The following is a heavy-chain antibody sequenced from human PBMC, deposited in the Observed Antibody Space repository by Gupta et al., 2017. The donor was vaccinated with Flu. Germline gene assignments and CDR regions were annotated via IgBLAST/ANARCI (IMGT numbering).Heavy chain of an antibody. J-gene: IGHJ5*01. V-gene: IGHV3-7*01. Sequence: VQLVHSGGGLVQPGGSLVLSCGASGFTLRDHSTSMVRQAPGKGPELVANINRDGSVINYMDLVRGRFTISRENAKNAVYFKMNSLRVEDTAVYYCARDVGSCDYDSWGQVTRVTVSS. D-gene: IGHD4-17*01. CDR2: INRDGSVI. CDR3: ARDVGSCDYDS. CDR1: GFTLRDHS.